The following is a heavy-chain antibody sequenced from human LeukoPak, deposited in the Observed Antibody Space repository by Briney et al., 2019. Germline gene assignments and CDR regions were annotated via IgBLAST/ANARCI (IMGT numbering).Heavy chain of an antibody. CDR1: GFTFTNYW. CDR3: ARDPNPIHHDAFDI. D-gene: IGHD1-14*01. J-gene: IGHJ3*02. CDR2: IKQDRSEK. Sequence: GGSLRLSCAASGFTFTNYWMSWVRQAPGKGLELVANIKQDRSEKYYVDSVKGRFTISRDNAKNSLYLQMNSLRAEDTAVYYCARDPNPIHHDAFDIWGQGAMVTVSS. V-gene: IGHV3-7*01.